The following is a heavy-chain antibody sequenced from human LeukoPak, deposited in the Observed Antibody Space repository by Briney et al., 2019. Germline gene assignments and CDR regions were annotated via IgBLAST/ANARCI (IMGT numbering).Heavy chain of an antibody. Sequence: GSLRLSCAASGFTFRACWMAWIRQPPGKGLEWIGSIYHSGSSLYNPSLKSRVTISVDTSKNQFSLKLISMTAADTAVYYCARVYGSGVWDGYFDYWGQGTLVTISS. V-gene: IGHV4-38-2*01. CDR2: IYHSGSS. J-gene: IGHJ4*02. CDR1: GFTFRACWM. CDR3: ARVYGSGVWDGYFDY. D-gene: IGHD3-10*01.